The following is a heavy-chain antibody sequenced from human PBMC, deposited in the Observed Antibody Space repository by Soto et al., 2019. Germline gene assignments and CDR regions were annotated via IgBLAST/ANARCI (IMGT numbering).Heavy chain of an antibody. D-gene: IGHD3-16*01. V-gene: IGHV4-59*01. CDR1: GGSISSYY. Sequence: QVQLQESGPGLVKPSETLSLTCTVSGGSISSYYWSWIRQPPGKGLEWIGYIYYSGSTNYNPSLKSRVTISVDTSKNQFSLKLSSVTAADTAVYYCARGRYDYIWGSYDYWGQGTLVTVSS. J-gene: IGHJ4*02. CDR3: ARGRYDYIWGSYDY. CDR2: IYYSGST.